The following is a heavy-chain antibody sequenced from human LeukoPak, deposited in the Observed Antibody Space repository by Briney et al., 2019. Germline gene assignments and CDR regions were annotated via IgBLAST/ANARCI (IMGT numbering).Heavy chain of an antibody. CDR1: GFAFSSYA. Sequence: GGSLRLSCAASGFAFSSYAMSWVRQAPGKGLEWVSAVSDSGDNTHYADSVKGRFAISRDNSKNTLYLQMNSLRAEDTAVYYCAKDLYGGKMGRWYYYGMDVWGQGTTVTVSS. CDR2: VSDSGDNT. V-gene: IGHV3-23*01. CDR3: AKDLYGGKMGRWYYYGMDV. D-gene: IGHD4-23*01. J-gene: IGHJ6*02.